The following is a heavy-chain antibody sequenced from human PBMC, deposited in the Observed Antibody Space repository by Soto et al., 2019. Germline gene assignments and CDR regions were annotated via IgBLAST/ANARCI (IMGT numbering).Heavy chain of an antibody. V-gene: IGHV2-5*02. J-gene: IGHJ5*02. Sequence: QITLKESGPTLVKPTQTLTLTCTFSGFSLTTSGVGVGWIRQPPGKAPECLALIYGDDDQRYSTSLRSRLTITKDTSKNQVVLTLRHVDPVDTATYYCAHTVTPLQRFDPWGQGTLVTVSS. CDR1: GFSLTTSGVG. D-gene: IGHD4-4*01. CDR2: IYGDDDQ. CDR3: AHTVTPLQRFDP.